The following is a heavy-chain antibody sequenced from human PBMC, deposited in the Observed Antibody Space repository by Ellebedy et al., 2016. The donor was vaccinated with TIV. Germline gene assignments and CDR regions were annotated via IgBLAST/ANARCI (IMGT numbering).Heavy chain of an antibody. J-gene: IGHJ3*02. V-gene: IGHV3-43*02. Sequence: PGGSLRLSCAASGFTFSSYAMHWVRQAPGKGLEWVSLISGDGGSTYYADSVKGRFTISRDNSKNSLYLQMNSLRTEDTALYYCAKPIFRCGGDCAGEDIWGQGTMVTVSS. D-gene: IGHD2-21*02. CDR1: GFTFSSYA. CDR3: AKPIFRCGGDCAGEDI. CDR2: ISGDGGST.